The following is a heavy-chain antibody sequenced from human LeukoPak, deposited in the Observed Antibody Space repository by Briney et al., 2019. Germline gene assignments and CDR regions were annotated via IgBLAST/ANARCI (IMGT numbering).Heavy chain of an antibody. Sequence: GGSLRLSCAASGFTFRGYEMNWVRQAPGKGLEWVSYISSSGNTIYYADSVKGRFTISRDNAENSLYLQMSSLRAEDTALYYCARYGGNAFDVWGQGTMVTVSS. CDR3: ARYGGNAFDV. V-gene: IGHV3-48*03. J-gene: IGHJ3*01. CDR1: GFTFRGYE. D-gene: IGHD4/OR15-4a*01. CDR2: ISSSGNTI.